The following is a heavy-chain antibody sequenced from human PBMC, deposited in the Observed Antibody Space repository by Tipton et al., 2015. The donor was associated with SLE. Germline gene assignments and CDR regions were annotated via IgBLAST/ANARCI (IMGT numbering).Heavy chain of an antibody. CDR2: IYGSGST. CDR3: ARDVVSGTTNWFDP. CDR1: GGSISDYY. D-gene: IGHD1-7*01. V-gene: IGHV4-4*07. J-gene: IGHJ5*02. Sequence: TLSLTCTISGGSISDYYWSWIRQPPGKGLEWIGRIYGSGSTNYNPSLKSRVTILLDTSKNQFSLSLTSVTAADTGIYYCARDVVSGTTNWFDPWGQGALVTVS.